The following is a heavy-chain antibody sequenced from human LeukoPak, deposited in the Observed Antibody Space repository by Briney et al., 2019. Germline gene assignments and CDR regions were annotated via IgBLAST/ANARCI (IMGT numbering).Heavy chain of an antibody. J-gene: IGHJ4*02. V-gene: IGHV3-74*01. CDR3: ARGGDSGSYCNY. CDR2: INIDGSST. D-gene: IGHD3-10*01. Sequence: HPGGSLRLSCAAPGFTFSSYWMHWVRQAPGKGLVWVSRINIDGSSTSYADSVKGRFAISRDNAKNTLHLQMNSLRAEDTAVYYCARGGDSGSYCNYWGQGTLVTVSS. CDR1: GFTFSSYW.